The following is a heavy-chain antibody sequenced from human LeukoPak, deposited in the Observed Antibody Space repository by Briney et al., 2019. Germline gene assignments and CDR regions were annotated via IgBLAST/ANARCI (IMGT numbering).Heavy chain of an antibody. J-gene: IGHJ4*02. CDR2: ISYDGSNK. D-gene: IGHD6-13*01. V-gene: IGHV3-30*04. Sequence: GGSLRLSCAASGFTFSSYAMHWVRQAPGKGLEWVAVISYDGSNKYYADSVKGRFTISRDNSKNTLYLQMDSLRVEDTVIYYCAKVGIAGPSRGGGYLDYWGQGTPVTVSS. CDR1: GFTFSSYA. CDR3: AKVGIAGPSRGGGYLDY.